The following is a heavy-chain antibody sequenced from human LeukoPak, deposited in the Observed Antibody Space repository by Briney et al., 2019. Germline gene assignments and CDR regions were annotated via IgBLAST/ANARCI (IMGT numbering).Heavy chain of an antibody. Sequence: GGSLRLSCAASGFTFSSYGMHWVRQAPGTGLEWVAVISYDGSNKYYADSVKGRFTISRDNSENTLYLQMNSLRAEDTAVYYCAKTFGSYDILTGYYAADAFDIWGQGTMVTVSS. V-gene: IGHV3-30*18. CDR3: AKTFGSYDILTGYYAADAFDI. D-gene: IGHD3-9*01. CDR2: ISYDGSNK. J-gene: IGHJ3*02. CDR1: GFTFSSYG.